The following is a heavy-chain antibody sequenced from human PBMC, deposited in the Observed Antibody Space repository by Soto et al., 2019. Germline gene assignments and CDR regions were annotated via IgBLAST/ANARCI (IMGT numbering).Heavy chain of an antibody. CDR3: AKDRGSSGYFNWFDP. Sequence: EVQLLESGGGLVQPGGSLRLSCAASGFTFSSYAMSWVRQAPGKGLEWVSAISGSGGSTYYADSVKGRFTISRDNSKNTLYLQMNSLRAEETAVYYCAKDRGSSGYFNWFDPWGQGTLVTVSS. CDR2: ISGSGGST. V-gene: IGHV3-23*01. CDR1: GFTFSSYA. J-gene: IGHJ5*02. D-gene: IGHD3-22*01.